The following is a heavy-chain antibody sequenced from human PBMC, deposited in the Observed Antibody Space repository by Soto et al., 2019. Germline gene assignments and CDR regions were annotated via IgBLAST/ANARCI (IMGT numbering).Heavy chain of an antibody. D-gene: IGHD5-12*01. CDR1: GFTFDDYA. Sequence: EVQLVESGGGLVQPGRSLRLSCAASGFTFDDYAMHWVRQAPGKGLEWVSGISWNSGSIGYADSVKGRFTISRDNAKNSLYLQMNSLRAEDTALYYCAKDLRGYRGSGLDYWGQGTLVTVSS. J-gene: IGHJ4*02. V-gene: IGHV3-9*01. CDR2: ISWNSGSI. CDR3: AKDLRGYRGSGLDY.